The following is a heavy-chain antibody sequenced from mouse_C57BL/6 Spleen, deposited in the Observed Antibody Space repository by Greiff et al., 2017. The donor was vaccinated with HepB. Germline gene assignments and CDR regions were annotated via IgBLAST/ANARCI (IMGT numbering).Heavy chain of an antibody. Sequence: VKLMESGPELVKPGASVKISCKASGYAFSSSWMNWVKQRPGKGLEWLGRIYPGDGDTNYNGKFKGKATLTADKSSSTAYMQLSSLTSEDSAVYFCAREREGNDYGGQGTTLTVSS. CDR1: GYAFSSSW. D-gene: IGHD2-1*01. V-gene: IGHV1-82*01. J-gene: IGHJ2*01. CDR2: IYPGDGDT. CDR3: AREREGNDY.